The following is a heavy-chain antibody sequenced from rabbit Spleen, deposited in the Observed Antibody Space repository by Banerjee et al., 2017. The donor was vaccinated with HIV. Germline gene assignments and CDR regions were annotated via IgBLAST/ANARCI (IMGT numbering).Heavy chain of an antibody. Sequence: QQQLVESGGGLVKPGASLTLTCTASGFSFSNKAVMCWVRQAPGKGLEWIACINSITGKAVYASWAKGRFTISRTSSTVDLKMTSLTAADTATYFCARGDGGSSWGFNLWGPGTLVTVS. CDR2: INSITGKA. CDR1: GFSFSNKAV. V-gene: IGHV1S45*01. J-gene: IGHJ4*01. D-gene: IGHD4-2*01. CDR3: ARGDGGSSWGFNL.